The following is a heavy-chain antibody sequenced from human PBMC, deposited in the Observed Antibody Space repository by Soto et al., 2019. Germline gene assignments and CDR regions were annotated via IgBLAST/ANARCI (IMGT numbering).Heavy chain of an antibody. D-gene: IGHD6-13*01. J-gene: IGHJ4*02. CDR3: ARESGYSSSWSDCFDY. V-gene: IGHV4-39*07. CDR2: IYYSGST. CDR1: CGSISSSSYY. Sequence: SETLSLTCTVSCGSISSSSYYWGWIPPPPGKGLEWIGSIYYSGSTNYNPSLKSRVTISVDKFKNQFSLKLSSVTAADTAVYYCARESGYSSSWSDCFDYWGQGTLVTVAS.